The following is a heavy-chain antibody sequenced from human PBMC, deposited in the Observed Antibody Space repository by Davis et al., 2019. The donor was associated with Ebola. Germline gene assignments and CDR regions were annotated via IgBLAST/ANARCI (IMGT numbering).Heavy chain of an antibody. CDR2: IYDSGST. Sequence: SETLSLTFTVSGGSITSYYWSWIRQPPGKGLEWIGYIYDSGSTYYSPSLKSRVTISLDTSKNQFSLNRTSVTAADTAVYYCASCRQVGCGYFGMDVWGQGTTVTVSS. V-gene: IGHV4-59*08. J-gene: IGHJ6*02. CDR1: GGSITSYY. D-gene: IGHD6-19*01. CDR3: ASCRQVGCGYFGMDV.